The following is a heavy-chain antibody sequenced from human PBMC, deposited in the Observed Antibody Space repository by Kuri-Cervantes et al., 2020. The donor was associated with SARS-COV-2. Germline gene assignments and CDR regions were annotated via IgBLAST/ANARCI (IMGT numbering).Heavy chain of an antibody. CDR1: GFTFSSYW. CDR3: ARASGGSYYDAFDI. D-gene: IGHD1-26*01. J-gene: IGHJ3*02. V-gene: IGHV3-74*01. Sequence: GGSLRLSCAASGFTFSSYWMHWVRQAPGKGLVWVSRINSDGSSTSYADSVKGRFTISRDNAKNTLYLQMNSLRAEDTAVYYCARASGGSYYDAFDIWGQGTMVTVSS. CDR2: INSDGSST.